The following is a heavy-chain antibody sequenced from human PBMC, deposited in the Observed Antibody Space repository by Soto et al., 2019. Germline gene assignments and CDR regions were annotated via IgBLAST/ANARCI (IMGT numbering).Heavy chain of an antibody. CDR1: GGTFSSYT. V-gene: IGHV1-69*02. CDR2: IIPILGIA. CDR3: ARYDSGYDKYYYYGMDV. Sequence: QVQLVQSGAEVKKPGSSVKVSCKASGGTFSSYTISWVRQAPGQGLEWMGRIIPILGIANYAQKFQGRVTITADKSTSTAYMELSSLRSEDTAVYYCARYDSGYDKYYYYGMDVWGHGTTVTVSS. D-gene: IGHD5-12*01. J-gene: IGHJ6*02.